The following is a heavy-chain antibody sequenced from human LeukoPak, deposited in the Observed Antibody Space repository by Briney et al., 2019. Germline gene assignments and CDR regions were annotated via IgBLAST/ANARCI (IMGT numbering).Heavy chain of an antibody. CDR1: GFTFSNFA. Sequence: GGSLRLSRAASGFTFSNFAMCWVRQAPGKGLDWVSDISGTGDTTYYADSVKGRFTISRDNSKNTLFLQMNSLSVEDTAVYYCAKGVRSYESGDYGDSGGKGILVTVSS. CDR2: ISGTGDTT. CDR3: AKGVRSYESGDYGDS. J-gene: IGHJ4*02. V-gene: IGHV3-23*01. D-gene: IGHD3-22*01.